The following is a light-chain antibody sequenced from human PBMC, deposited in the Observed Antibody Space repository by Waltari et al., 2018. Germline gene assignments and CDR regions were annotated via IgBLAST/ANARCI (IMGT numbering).Light chain of an antibody. CDR1: QSVSSNS. J-gene: IGKJ4*01. CDR2: SAS. V-gene: IGKV3-20*01. Sequence: DTVLTQSPGTLSLSSGERATLSCRASQSVSSNSLAWYQQRPGEAPRLLIYSASSRATGSPARFSGSGSGTDFTLTISRLEPEDSAIYYCQQYGYSLAFGGGTRVEI. CDR3: QQYGYSLA.